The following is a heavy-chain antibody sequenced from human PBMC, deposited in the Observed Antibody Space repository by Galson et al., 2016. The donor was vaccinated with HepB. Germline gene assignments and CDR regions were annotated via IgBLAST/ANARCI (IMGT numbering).Heavy chain of an antibody. V-gene: IGHV3-30*18. CDR1: GFTFCSYG. CDR2: ISYDGSNK. D-gene: IGHD1-26*01. CDR3: AKDRLLRATTGPFDS. Sequence: SGFTFCSYGMHWVRQAPGKGLEWVAIISYDGSNKNYLDSVEGRFTISRDNSKNTLYLQMNSLTPEDTAVYYCAKDRLLRATTGPFDSWGRGTLVTVSS. J-gene: IGHJ4*02.